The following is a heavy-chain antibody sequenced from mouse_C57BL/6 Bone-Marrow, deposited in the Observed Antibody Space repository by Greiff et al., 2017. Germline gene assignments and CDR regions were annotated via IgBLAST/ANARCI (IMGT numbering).Heavy chain of an antibody. J-gene: IGHJ2*01. D-gene: IGHD1-1*01. CDR3: ASSYYYGSSRFDY. CDR2: INPNYGTT. Sequence: VQLQQSGPELVKPGASVKISCKASGYSFTDYNMNWVKQSNGKSLEWIGVINPNYGTTSYNQKFKGKATLTVDQSSSTAYMQLNSLTSEDAAVYYCASSYYYGSSRFDYWGQGTTLTDAS. V-gene: IGHV1-39*01. CDR1: GYSFTDYN.